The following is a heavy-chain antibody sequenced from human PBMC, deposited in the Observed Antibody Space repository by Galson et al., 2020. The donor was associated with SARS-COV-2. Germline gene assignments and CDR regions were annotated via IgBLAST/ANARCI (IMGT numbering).Heavy chain of an antibody. D-gene: IGHD3-3*01. CDR1: GASISSGSYY. CDR3: ARGNSPCVTIFGVLTGTCGMDV. J-gene: IGHJ6*02. CDR2: IYKSGNP. Sequence: SETLSLTCTVSGASISSGSYYWSWIRQPAGTGLEWIGRIYKSGNPNYNPSLWSQVTISVDTSKNQFSLKLTSVTAADTAVYYCARGNSPCVTIFGVLTGTCGMDVWGQGTTVTVSS. V-gene: IGHV4-61*02.